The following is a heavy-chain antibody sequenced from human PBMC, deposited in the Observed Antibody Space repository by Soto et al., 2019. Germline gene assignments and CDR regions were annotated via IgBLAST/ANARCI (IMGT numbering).Heavy chain of an antibody. CDR3: ARPRITIFGVVTEDAFDI. CDR1: GGTFSSYT. CDR2: IIPILGIA. D-gene: IGHD3-3*01. Sequence: QVQLVQSGAEVKKPGSSVKVSCKASGGTFSSYTISWVRQAPGQGLEWMGRIIPILGIANYAQKFQGRVTITADKSTGTAYMELSSLRSEDTAVYYCARPRITIFGVVTEDAFDIWGQGTMVTVSS. J-gene: IGHJ3*02. V-gene: IGHV1-69*02.